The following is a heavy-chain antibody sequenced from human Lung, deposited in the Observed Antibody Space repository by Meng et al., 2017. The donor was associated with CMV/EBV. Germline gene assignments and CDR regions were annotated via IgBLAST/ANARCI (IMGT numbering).Heavy chain of an antibody. CDR3: AKGENYFDSSGLDY. CDR1: GFTFRNCA. V-gene: IGHV3-23*01. D-gene: IGHD3-22*01. Sequence: GEXXKISCTGSGFTFRNCAMSWVRQAPGKGLEFVSSISGGGDNTYYTDSVKGRFIISRDNSKNTLYLQMDSLRAEDTALYYCAKGENYFDSSGLDYWCQGSQVTVSS. CDR2: ISGGGDNT. J-gene: IGHJ4*02.